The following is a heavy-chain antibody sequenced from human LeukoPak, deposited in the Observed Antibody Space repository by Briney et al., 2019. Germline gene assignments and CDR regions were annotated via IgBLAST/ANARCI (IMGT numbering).Heavy chain of an antibody. D-gene: IGHD3-3*01. Sequence: GGSLRLSCAASGFTFSSYAMHWVRQASGKGLEWVGRIRSKANSYATAYAASVKGRFTISRDDSKNTAYLQMNSLKTEDTAVYYCTRLGEVTVNYWGQGTLVTVSS. V-gene: IGHV3-73*01. CDR1: GFTFSSYA. CDR3: TRLGEVTVNY. CDR2: IRSKANSYAT. J-gene: IGHJ4*02.